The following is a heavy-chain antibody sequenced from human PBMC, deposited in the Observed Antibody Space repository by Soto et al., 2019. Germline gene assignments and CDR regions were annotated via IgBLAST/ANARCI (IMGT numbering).Heavy chain of an antibody. CDR1: GGSISSGGYY. V-gene: IGHV4-31*03. CDR2: IYYSGST. J-gene: IGHJ4*02. D-gene: IGHD3-22*01. CDR3: ARFPNTYYYDSSGYYFVPY. Sequence: SETLSLTCTVSGGSISSGGYYWSWIRQHPGKGLEWIGYIYYSGSTYYNPSLKSRVTISVDTSKNQFSLKLSSVTAADTAVYYCARFPNTYYYDSSGYYFVPYCGKGTLVTVSS.